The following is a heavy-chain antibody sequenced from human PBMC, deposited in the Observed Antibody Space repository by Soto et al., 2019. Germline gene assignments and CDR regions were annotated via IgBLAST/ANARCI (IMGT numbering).Heavy chain of an antibody. V-gene: IGHV1-18*01. J-gene: IGHJ5*02. Sequence: ASVKVSCKASGYAFTSYGISWVRQAPGQGLEWMGWISPYNGNTKFPQKLQGRVTMTTDTSTSTAYMELRSLRSDDTAVYYCASQSPRAPWGQGTLVTVSS. CDR2: ISPYNGNT. CDR3: ASQSPRAP. CDR1: GYAFTSYG.